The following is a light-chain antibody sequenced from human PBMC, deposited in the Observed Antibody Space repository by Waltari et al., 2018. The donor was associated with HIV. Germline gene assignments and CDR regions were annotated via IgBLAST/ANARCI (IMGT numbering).Light chain of an antibody. CDR2: DVS. Sequence: QSALTQPPSASWSPGQSVTISCTGTSSDVGGYTYVSRYQQHPGRAPKLRFFDVSTRPSGVPVLFAGSKSGNMASRTISALQPEDEANYYCKSYMGSLRWVFGGRTKLTVL. CDR3: KSYMGSLRWV. V-gene: IGLV2-8*01. CDR1: SSDVGGYTY. J-gene: IGLJ3*02.